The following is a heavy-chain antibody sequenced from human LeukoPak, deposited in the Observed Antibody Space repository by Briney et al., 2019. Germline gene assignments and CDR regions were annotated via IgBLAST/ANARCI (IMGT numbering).Heavy chain of an antibody. D-gene: IGHD5-12*01. Sequence: SETLSLTCTVSGVSIGSSSYFWGWLRQPPGKGLVWIGSIDYRGSTYYNPSLKSRVTISVDTSKNQFSLQLSSVTAADTAVYYCARMVRRLERLNIGGSSDYATIYYFDYWGQGTLVTVSS. J-gene: IGHJ4*02. CDR1: GVSIGSSSYF. V-gene: IGHV4-39*07. CDR2: IDYRGST. CDR3: ARMVRRLERLNIGGSSDYATIYYFDY.